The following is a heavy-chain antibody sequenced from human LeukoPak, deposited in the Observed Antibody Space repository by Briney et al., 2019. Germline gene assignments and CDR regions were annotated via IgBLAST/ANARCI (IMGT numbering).Heavy chain of an antibody. V-gene: IGHV3-11*01. Sequence: GGSLRLSCAASGFSFSDYYMSWIRQAPGKGLEWVSYITSSGRTIYYADSVKGRFAISRDNAKNSLYLQMNSLRAEDTAVYFCARRHDYGDPWGQGTLVIVSS. CDR3: ARRHDYGDP. J-gene: IGHJ5*02. D-gene: IGHD4-17*01. CDR2: ITSSGRTI. CDR1: GFSFSDYY.